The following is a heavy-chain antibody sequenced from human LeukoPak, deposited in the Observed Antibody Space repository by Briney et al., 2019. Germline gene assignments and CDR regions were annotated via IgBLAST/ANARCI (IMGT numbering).Heavy chain of an antibody. CDR1: GGTFSSYA. V-gene: IGHV1-69*13. J-gene: IGHJ4*02. D-gene: IGHD2-15*01. Sequence: WASVKVSCKASGGTFSSYAISWVRQAPGQGLEWMGGIIPIFGTANYAQKFQGRVTITADESTSTAYMEPSSLRSEDTAVYYCARDIRLSGYFDYWGQGTLVTVSS. CDR2: IIPIFGTA. CDR3: ARDIRLSGYFDY.